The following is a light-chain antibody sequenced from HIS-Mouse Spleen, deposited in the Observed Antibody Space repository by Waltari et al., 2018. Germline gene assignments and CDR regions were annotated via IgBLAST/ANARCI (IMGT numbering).Light chain of an antibody. J-gene: IGLJ2*01. CDR2: AVS. CDR3: SSYTSSSTEV. V-gene: IGLV2-14*03. CDR1: SSDVRGYNY. Sequence: QSALTQPASVSGSPGQSITISCTGTSSDVRGYNYVSWYQQHPGKAPKLMIYAVSNRPSGVSNRFSGSKSGNTASLTISGLQAEDEADYYCSSYTSSSTEVFGGGTKLTVL.